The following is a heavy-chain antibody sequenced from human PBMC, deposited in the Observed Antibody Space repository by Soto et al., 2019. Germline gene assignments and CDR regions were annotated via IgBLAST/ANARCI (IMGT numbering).Heavy chain of an antibody. D-gene: IGHD3-9*01. CDR3: ARGVKVLLRYFDWLSPIMDRDDWYFDL. CDR2: MNPNSGNT. J-gene: IGHJ2*01. Sequence: ASVKVSCKASGYTFTSYDINWVRQATGQGLEWMGWMNPNSGNTGYAQKFQGRVTMTRNTSISTAYMELGSLRSEDTAVYYCARGVKVLLRYFDWLSPIMDRDDWYFDLWGRGTLVTVSS. CDR1: GYTFTSYD. V-gene: IGHV1-8*01.